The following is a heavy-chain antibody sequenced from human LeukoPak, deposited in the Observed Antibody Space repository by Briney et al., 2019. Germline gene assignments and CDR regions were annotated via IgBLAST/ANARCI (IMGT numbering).Heavy chain of an antibody. J-gene: IGHJ4*02. V-gene: IGHV3-21*01. CDR1: GFTFRSYS. D-gene: IGHD3-10*01. Sequence: PGGSLRLSCAASGFTFRSYSMNWVRQAPGKGLDWVSSISPSGSSTYTADSVRGRFTISRDNAKDAVYLQMNSLRGEDTAVYYCVRDFLGESGAGGCWGQGTLVTVSS. CDR3: VRDFLGESGAGGC. CDR2: ISPSGSST.